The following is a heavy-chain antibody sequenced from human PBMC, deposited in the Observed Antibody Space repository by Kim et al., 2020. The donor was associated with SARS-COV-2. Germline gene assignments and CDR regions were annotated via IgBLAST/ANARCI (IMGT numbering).Heavy chain of an antibody. V-gene: IGHV1-2*02. J-gene: IGHJ3*02. Sequence: ASVKVSCKASGYTFTGYYMHWVRQAPGQGLEWMGWINPNSGGTNYAQKFQGRVTMTRDTSISTAYMELSRLRSDDTAVYYCARDICGWSSECAFDIWGQGTMVTVSS. CDR3: ARDICGWSSECAFDI. CDR1: GYTFTGYY. D-gene: IGHD6-19*01. CDR2: INPNSGGT.